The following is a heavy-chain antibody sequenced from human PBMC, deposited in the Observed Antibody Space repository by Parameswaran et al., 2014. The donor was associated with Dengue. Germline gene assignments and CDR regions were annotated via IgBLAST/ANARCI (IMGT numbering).Heavy chain of an antibody. J-gene: IGHJ6*02. CDR2: IIPIFGTA. V-gene: IGHV1-69*01. CDR3: ARFGYCSGGSCYPAYYGMDV. Sequence: WVRQAPGQGLEWMGGIIPIFGTANYAQKFQGRVTITADESTSTAYMELSSLRSEDTAVYYCARFGYCSGGSCYPAYYGMDVWGQGTTVTVSS. D-gene: IGHD2-15*01.